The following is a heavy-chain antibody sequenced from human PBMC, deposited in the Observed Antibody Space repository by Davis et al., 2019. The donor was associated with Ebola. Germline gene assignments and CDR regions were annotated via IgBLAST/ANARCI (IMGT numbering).Heavy chain of an antibody. V-gene: IGHV3-23*01. D-gene: IGHD3-16*01. CDR3: AREGGPLLFDY. CDR2: ISGSGGST. CDR1: GFTFSSYA. Sequence: GESLKISCAASGFTFSSYAMSWVRQAPGKGLEWVSAISGSGGSTYYADSVKGRFTISRDNAKNSLYLQMNSLRAEDTAVYYCAREGGPLLFDYWGQGTLVTVSS. J-gene: IGHJ4*02.